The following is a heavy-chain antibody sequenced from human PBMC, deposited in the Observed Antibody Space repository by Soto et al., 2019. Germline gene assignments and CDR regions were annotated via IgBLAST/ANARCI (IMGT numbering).Heavy chain of an antibody. Sequence: QVQLVQSGAAVKKPGSSVKVSCKASGGTFSSYTISWVRQAPGQGLEWMGRIIPILGIANDAQKFQGRVTITADKSTSTAYMELSSLGAKDTAVYSGARSTFAAAGIVDYYNGMDVWGQGTTVTVSS. D-gene: IGHD6-13*01. CDR3: ARSTFAAAGIVDYYNGMDV. CDR2: IIPILGIA. CDR1: GGTFSSYT. V-gene: IGHV1-69*02. J-gene: IGHJ6*02.